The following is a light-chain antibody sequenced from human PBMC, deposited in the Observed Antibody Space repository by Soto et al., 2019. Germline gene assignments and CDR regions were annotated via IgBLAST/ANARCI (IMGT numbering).Light chain of an antibody. Sequence: EIVMTQSPATLSVSPGERATLSCRASENIRSILAWYRHKPGQAPRLLIYGASTRATGIPGRFSGSGSGTDFTLTISSLESEDFAVYYCQQYHNWPPWTFGQGTKVEIK. CDR3: QQYHNWPPWT. CDR2: GAS. J-gene: IGKJ1*01. CDR1: ENIRSI. V-gene: IGKV3-15*01.